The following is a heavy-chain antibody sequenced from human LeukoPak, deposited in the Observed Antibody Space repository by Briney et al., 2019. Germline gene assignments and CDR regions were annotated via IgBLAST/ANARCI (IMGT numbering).Heavy chain of an antibody. CDR1: GGSFSGYY. CDR3: ARDGDYPTPLNWFDP. Sequence: PSETLSLTCAVYGGSFSGYYWSWIRQPPGEGLEWIGEINHSGSTNYNPPLKSRVTISVDTSKNQFSLKLSSVTAADTAVYYCARDGDYPTPLNWFDPWGQGTLVTVSS. J-gene: IGHJ5*02. D-gene: IGHD4-17*01. V-gene: IGHV4-34*01. CDR2: INHSGST.